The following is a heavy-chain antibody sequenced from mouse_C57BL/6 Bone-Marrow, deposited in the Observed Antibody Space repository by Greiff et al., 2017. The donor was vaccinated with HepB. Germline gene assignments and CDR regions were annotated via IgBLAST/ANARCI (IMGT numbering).Heavy chain of an antibody. CDR2: INPNNGGT. V-gene: IGHV1-26*01. J-gene: IGHJ4*01. CDR3: ARVLLRAYYYAMDY. D-gene: IGHD1-1*01. CDR1: GYTFTDYY. Sequence: EVQLQQSGPELVKPGASVKISCKASGYTFTDYYMNWVKQSHGKSLEWIGDINPNNGGTSYNQKFKGKATLTVDKSSSTAYMELRSLTSEDSAVYYCARVLLRAYYYAMDYWGQGTSVTVSS.